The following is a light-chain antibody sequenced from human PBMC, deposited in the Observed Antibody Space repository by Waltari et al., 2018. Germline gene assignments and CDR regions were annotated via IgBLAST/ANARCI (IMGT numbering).Light chain of an antibody. Sequence: QSALTQPASVSGSPGQSITISCTGTNSDLGSYHLVSWYQHHPGRAPKLVIHEVTKRPSGISDRFSGSKSGNMASLTISGLQAEDEADYYCSSYASRTSFAIFGGGTKLTVL. V-gene: IGLV2-23*02. CDR2: EVT. J-gene: IGLJ2*01. CDR3: SSYASRTSFAI. CDR1: NSDLGSYHL.